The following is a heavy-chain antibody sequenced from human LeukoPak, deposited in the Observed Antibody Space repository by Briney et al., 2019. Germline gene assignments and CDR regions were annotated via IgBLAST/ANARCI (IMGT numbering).Heavy chain of an antibody. CDR3: ARRGIAVAVD. CDR2: INHSGST. V-gene: IGHV4-39*07. D-gene: IGHD6-19*01. Sequence: PSETLSLTCTVSGGSINTPNYYWSWIRQPPGKGLEWIGEINHSGSTNYNPSLKSRVTISVDTSKNQFSLKLSSVTAADTAVYYCARRGIAVAVDWGQGTLVTVSS. J-gene: IGHJ4*02. CDR1: GGSINTPNYY.